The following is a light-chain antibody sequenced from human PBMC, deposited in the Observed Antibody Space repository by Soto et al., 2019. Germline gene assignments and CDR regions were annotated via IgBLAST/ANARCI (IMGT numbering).Light chain of an antibody. J-gene: IGLJ2*01. CDR3: TSWTTSPTMI. CDR1: SSDIGAYNF. CDR2: DVN. V-gene: IGLV2-14*03. Sequence: QSALTQPASVSGSPGQSITISCTGTSSDIGAYNFVSWYQQHPGKAPKLMLYDVNIRPSGVSKRFSGSNSGNTASLTISGLQAEDEADYYCTSWTTSPTMIFGGVTNQSVL.